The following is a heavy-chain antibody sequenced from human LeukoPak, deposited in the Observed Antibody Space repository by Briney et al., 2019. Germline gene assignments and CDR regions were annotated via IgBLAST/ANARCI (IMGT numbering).Heavy chain of an antibody. CDR2: IYYSGST. D-gene: IGHD3-22*01. CDR3: ARAGYHDNSGYYYDFDY. Sequence: SSETLSLTCTVSGGSIISYYWSWIRQPPGKGLDWIGYIYYSGSTNYNPSLKSRVTISVDTSKNQFSLKLSSVTAADTAVYYCARAGYHDNSGYYYDFDYWGQGTLVTVSS. J-gene: IGHJ4*02. CDR1: GGSIISYY. V-gene: IGHV4-59*01.